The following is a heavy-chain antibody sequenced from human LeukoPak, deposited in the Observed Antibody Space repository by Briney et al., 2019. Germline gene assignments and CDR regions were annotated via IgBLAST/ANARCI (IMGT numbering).Heavy chain of an antibody. D-gene: IGHD5-12*01. V-gene: IGHV3-21*01. J-gene: IGHJ4*02. CDR2: ISSNSSYI. CDR3: ARSPPSILATGGYYFDY. CDR1: GFTFSSFS. Sequence: GGSLRLSCAASGFTFSSFSMNWVRQAPGKGLEWVSSISSNSSYIYYADSVKGRFTISRDNAKNSLYLQMNSLRAEDTAVYYCARSPPSILATGGYYFDYWGQGTLVTVSS.